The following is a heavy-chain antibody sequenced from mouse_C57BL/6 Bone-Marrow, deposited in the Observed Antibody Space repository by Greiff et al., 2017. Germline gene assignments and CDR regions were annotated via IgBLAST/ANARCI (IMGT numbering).Heavy chain of an antibody. CDR3: ARSNYDGYYCDYFAY. D-gene: IGHD2-3*01. CDR2: IYPGNGDT. J-gene: IGHJ2*01. V-gene: IGHV1-12*01. CDR1: GYTFTSYN. Sequence: SGAELVRPGASVKMSCKASGYTFTSYNMHWVKQKPRQGLEWIGAIYPGNGDTSYNQKFTGKATLTVDKLSRTAYLTLSSLTSECSAVYVCARSNYDGYYCDYFAYWGQGTTLTVSS.